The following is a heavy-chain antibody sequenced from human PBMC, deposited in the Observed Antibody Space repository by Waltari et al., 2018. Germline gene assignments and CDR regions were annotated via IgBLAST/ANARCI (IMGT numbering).Heavy chain of an antibody. V-gene: IGHV3-23*04. CDR2: ITGDGDNT. Sequence: EVQLVESGGGSVQSGGSLRLSCEGSGFSVSNYAMSWVRQAPGKGLEWVSSITGDGDNTYDADSVRGRFTISRDNSKNTLSLQMNSLRAEDTATYYCAKVPYNDFWTGYFFFDLWGQGTLVSVSS. CDR1: GFSVSNYA. J-gene: IGHJ4*02. CDR3: AKVPYNDFWTGYFFFDL. D-gene: IGHD3-3*01.